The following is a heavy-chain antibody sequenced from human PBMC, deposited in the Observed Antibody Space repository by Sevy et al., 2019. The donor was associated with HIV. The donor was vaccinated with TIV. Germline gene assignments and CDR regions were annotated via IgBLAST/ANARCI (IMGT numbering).Heavy chain of an antibody. D-gene: IGHD3-10*01. CDR1: GFTFSSYA. CDR2: ISSNGGST. CDR3: VRFREMGGSYYYGMDV. Sequence: GGSLRLSCSASGFTFSSYAMHWVRQAPGKGLEYVSAISSNGGSTYYADSVKGRFTISRDNSKNTLYLQMSSLRAEDTAVYYCVRFREMGGSYYYGMDVWGQGTTVTVSS. V-gene: IGHV3-64D*06. J-gene: IGHJ6*02.